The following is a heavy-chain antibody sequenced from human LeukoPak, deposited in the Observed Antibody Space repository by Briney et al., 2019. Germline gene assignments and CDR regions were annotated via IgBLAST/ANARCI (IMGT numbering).Heavy chain of an antibody. D-gene: IGHD1-1*01. V-gene: IGHV5-51*01. CDR1: GYSFTNYW. CDR2: IYPGDSDT. CDR3: ARQDPNDRIDY. Sequence: GESLKISCKGSGYSFTNYWIDWVRQVPGKGLEWMGIIYPGDSDTRYSPSFQGQVTISADKSISTAYLQWSSLKASDTAMYYCARQDPNDRIDYWGQGTLVTVSS. J-gene: IGHJ4*02.